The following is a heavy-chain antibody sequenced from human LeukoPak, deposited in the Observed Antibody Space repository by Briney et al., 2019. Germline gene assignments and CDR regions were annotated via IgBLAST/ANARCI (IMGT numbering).Heavy chain of an antibody. J-gene: IGHJ4*02. CDR2: INTDGSST. Sequence: GGSLRLSCAASGFTFSSYWMHWVRQAPGKGLVWVSRINTDGSSTNYADSVKGRFTISRDNAKNTLYLQMNSLRAEDTAVYYCARGERFCSGSNCPRLPDYWGQATLVTVSP. CDR1: GFTFSSYW. V-gene: IGHV3-74*01. D-gene: IGHD2-2*01. CDR3: ARGERFCSGSNCPRLPDY.